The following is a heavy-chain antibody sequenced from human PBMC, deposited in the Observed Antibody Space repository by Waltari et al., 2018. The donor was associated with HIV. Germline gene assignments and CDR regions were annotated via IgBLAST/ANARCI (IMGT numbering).Heavy chain of an antibody. Sequence: QVQLVQSGAEVKKPGASVKVSCKVSGHTLSELSMHWVRQVPGKGLEWMGNFDPEDDETIYAQKFQGRVTMTEDTSSDTAYMELSSLTSGDTAVYYCATDFSGMVRAYSYDSLDVWGQGTTVTVSS. D-gene: IGHD3-10*01. V-gene: IGHV1-24*01. J-gene: IGHJ6*02. CDR1: GHTLSELS. CDR2: FDPEDDET. CDR3: ATDFSGMVRAYSYDSLDV.